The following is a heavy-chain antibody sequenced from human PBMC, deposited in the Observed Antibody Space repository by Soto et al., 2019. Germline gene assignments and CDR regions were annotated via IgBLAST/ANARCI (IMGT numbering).Heavy chain of an antibody. D-gene: IGHD6-13*01. J-gene: IGHJ5*02. Sequence: QVQLQESGPGLVNPSGTLSLTCGVSSDSISSSNWWTWVRQPPGKGLEWFGEIYHTGSTNYNPSLKSRVTISVDKSKNQFSLKLSSVTAADPAVYYCARVVVATYSSTFDPWGQGTLVTVSS. CDR3: ARVVVATYSSTFDP. CDR1: SDSISSSNW. CDR2: IYHTGST. V-gene: IGHV4-4*02.